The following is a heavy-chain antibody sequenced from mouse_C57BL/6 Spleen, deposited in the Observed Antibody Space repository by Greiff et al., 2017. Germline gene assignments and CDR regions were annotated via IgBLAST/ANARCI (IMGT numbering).Heavy chain of an antibody. J-gene: IGHJ4*01. Sequence: EVQLVASGGGLVQPGGSMKLSCVASGFTFSNYWMNWVRQSPEKGLEWVAQIRLKSDNYATHYAESVKGRFTISRDDSKSSVYLQMNNLRAEDTGIYYCTGDLAYGGMDYWGQGTSVTVSS. CDR3: TGDLAYGGMDY. V-gene: IGHV6-3*01. CDR1: GFTFSNYW. CDR2: IRLKSDNYAT. D-gene: IGHD1-1*01.